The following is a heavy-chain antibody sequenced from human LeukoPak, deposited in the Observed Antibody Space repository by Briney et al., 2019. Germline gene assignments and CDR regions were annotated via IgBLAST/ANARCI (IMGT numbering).Heavy chain of an antibody. J-gene: IGHJ5*02. CDR1: GGTFSTYA. V-gene: IGHV1-69*04. Sequence: SVKVSCKASGGTFSTYAISWVRQAPGQGLEWVGRIVPILGTANYAQNFQGRVTITADRSTTTAYMELSSLRSEDTAVYYCARVTIAARPKGWFDPWGQGTLVTVSS. CDR3: ARVTIAARPKGWFDP. CDR2: IVPILGTA. D-gene: IGHD6-6*01.